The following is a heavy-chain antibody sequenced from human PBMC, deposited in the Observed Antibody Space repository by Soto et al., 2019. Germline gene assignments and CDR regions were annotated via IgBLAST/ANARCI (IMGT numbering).Heavy chain of an antibody. V-gene: IGHV1-69*13. Sequence: AASVKVSCKASGVTFSSYAISWVRQAPGQGLEWMGGIIPIFGTANYAQKFQGRVTITADESTSTAYMELSSLRSEDTAVYYCACPYDSSGYYYYYYGMDVWGQGTTVTVSS. CDR1: GVTFSSYA. CDR2: IIPIFGTA. CDR3: ACPYDSSGYYYYYYGMDV. D-gene: IGHD3-22*01. J-gene: IGHJ6*02.